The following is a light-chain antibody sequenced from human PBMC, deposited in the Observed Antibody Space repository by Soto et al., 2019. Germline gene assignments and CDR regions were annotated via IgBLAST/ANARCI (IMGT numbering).Light chain of an antibody. CDR1: QGIANY. V-gene: IGKV1-27*01. CDR2: AAY. CDR3: QQYNSATHT. Sequence: DIPMTQSPSSLSASVGDRVTITCRASQGIANYLSWYQQKTGKVPKLLIYAAYTLQSGVPSRFSGRGSVTDFTLTVSSLEPEDVATYYCQQYNSATHTFGGGTKVEI. J-gene: IGKJ4*01.